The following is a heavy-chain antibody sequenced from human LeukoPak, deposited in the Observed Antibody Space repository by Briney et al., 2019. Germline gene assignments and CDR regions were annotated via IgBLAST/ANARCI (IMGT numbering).Heavy chain of an antibody. V-gene: IGHV3-30-3*01. CDR3: AREGYGDYTDTFDY. CDR2: ISYDGSNK. J-gene: IGHJ4*02. Sequence: GGSLRLSCAASGFTFSSYAVHWVRQAPGKGLEWVAVISYDGSNKYYADSVKGRFTISRDNSKNTLYLQMNSLRAEDTAVYYCAREGYGDYTDTFDYWGQGTLVTVSS. D-gene: IGHD4-17*01. CDR1: GFTFSSYA.